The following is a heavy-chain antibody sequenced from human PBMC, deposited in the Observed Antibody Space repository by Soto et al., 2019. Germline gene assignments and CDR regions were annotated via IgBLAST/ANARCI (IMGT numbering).Heavy chain of an antibody. CDR3: AKDPTGTTRNFDC. D-gene: IGHD1-7*01. J-gene: IGHJ4*02. V-gene: IGHV3-23*01. CDR2: ISGSGGNA. Sequence: PGGSLRLSCAASGLTFSNYAMNWVRQAPGKGLEWVSVISGSGGNAYYADSVRGRFTFSRDNSKNTLYLQMNSLRAEDTALYYCAKDPTGTTRNFDCWGQGTLVTVSS. CDR1: GLTFSNYA.